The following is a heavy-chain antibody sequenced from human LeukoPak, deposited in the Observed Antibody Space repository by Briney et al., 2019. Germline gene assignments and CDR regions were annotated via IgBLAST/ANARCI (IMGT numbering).Heavy chain of an antibody. V-gene: IGHV3-11*01. Sequence: PGGSLRLSCAASGFTFSDYYMSWIRQAPGKGLEWVSYISSSGSTIYYADSVKGRFTTSRDNAKNSLYLQMNSLRAEDTAVYYCASLTYDFWSGPYYYYGMDVWGQGTTVTVSS. CDR3: ASLTYDFWSGPYYYYGMDV. J-gene: IGHJ6*02. CDR1: GFTFSDYY. CDR2: ISSSGSTI. D-gene: IGHD3-3*01.